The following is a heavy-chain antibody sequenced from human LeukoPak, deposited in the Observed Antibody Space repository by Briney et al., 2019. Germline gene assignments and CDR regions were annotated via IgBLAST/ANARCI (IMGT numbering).Heavy chain of an antibody. Sequence: SETLSLTCTVSGGSISSYYWSWIRQPAGKGLEWIGRIYTSGSTNYNPPLKSRVTMSVDTSKNQFSLKLSSVTAADTAVYYCARDYGDYEDSPGFLGNWFDPWGQGTLVTVSS. CDR1: GGSISSYY. D-gene: IGHD4-17*01. CDR2: IYTSGST. CDR3: ARDYGDYEDSPGFLGNWFDP. V-gene: IGHV4-4*07. J-gene: IGHJ5*02.